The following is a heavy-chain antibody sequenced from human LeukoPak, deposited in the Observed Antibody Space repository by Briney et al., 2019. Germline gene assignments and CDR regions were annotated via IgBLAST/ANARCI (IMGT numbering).Heavy chain of an antibody. V-gene: IGHV3-7*01. D-gene: IGHD6-19*01. CDR3: ARDSSGWSFDY. CDR2: INQDGSGK. J-gene: IGHJ4*02. CDR1: GFTFTNYW. Sequence: TGGSLRLSCAASGFTFTNYWVGWVRQAPGKGLEWVANINQDGSGKYYVDSVKGRFTISRDNAKNSLYLQMSSLRAEDTALYYCARDSSGWSFDYWGQGTLVTVSS.